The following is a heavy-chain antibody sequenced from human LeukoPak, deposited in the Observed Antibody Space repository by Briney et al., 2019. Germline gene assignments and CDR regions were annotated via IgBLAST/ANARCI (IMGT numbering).Heavy chain of an antibody. CDR3: ARDSRYHDFWSGYVDY. J-gene: IGHJ4*02. CDR1: GGSITFYS. V-gene: IGHV4-4*07. D-gene: IGHD3-3*01. Sequence: MALTWTDIGGSITFYSCTRIPQSAGKRLASIGGVYAGGNTNYNPSLKSRTTLSIDTSKNEFSLMLTSVTAADTAIYYCARDSRYHDFWSGYVDYWGQGILVTVSS. CDR2: VYAGGNT.